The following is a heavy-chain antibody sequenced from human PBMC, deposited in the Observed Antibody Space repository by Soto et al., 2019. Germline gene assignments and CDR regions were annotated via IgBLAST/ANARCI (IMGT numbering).Heavy chain of an antibody. J-gene: IGHJ4*02. CDR1: GGSVSSGSYY. D-gene: IGHD3-10*01. Sequence: QVQLQESGPGLVKPSETLSLTCTVSGGSVSSGSYYWSWIRQPPGKGLEWIGYIYYSGSTNYNPSLKSRVTISVDTSKNQSSLTLSSVTAADTAVYYCARTPYYYGSGSYFDYWGQGTLVTVSS. CDR2: IYYSGST. CDR3: ARTPYYYGSGSYFDY. V-gene: IGHV4-61*01.